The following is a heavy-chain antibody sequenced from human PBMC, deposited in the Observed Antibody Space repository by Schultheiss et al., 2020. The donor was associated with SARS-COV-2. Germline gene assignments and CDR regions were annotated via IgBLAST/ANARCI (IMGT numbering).Heavy chain of an antibody. CDR1: GYTFNSYG. CDR2: IIPIFGTA. V-gene: IGHV1-69*13. Sequence: SVKVSCKDSGYTFNSYGISWVRQAPGQGLEWMGGIIPIFGTANYAQKFQGRVTITADESTSTAYMELSSLRSEDTAVYYCARFRDYLDYWGQGTLVTVSS. J-gene: IGHJ4*02. CDR3: ARFRDYLDY.